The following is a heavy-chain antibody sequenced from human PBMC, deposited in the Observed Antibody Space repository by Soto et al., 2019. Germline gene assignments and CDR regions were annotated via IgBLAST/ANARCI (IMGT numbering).Heavy chain of an antibody. CDR2: VKSKNDGGTT. CDR3: TTDSYITSIIVRFAY. J-gene: IGHJ4*01. D-gene: IGHD3-22*01. V-gene: IGHV3-15*07. Sequence: EVHLVESGGGLVKPGGSLRLSCAASGFTFSNAWINWVRQAPGKGLEWVGRVKSKNDGGTTDFAAPVKGRFAISRDDSSNMVYLEMNSLQTEDTAIYYCTTDSYITSIIVRFAYWGHGTLVTVSS. CDR1: GFTFSNAW.